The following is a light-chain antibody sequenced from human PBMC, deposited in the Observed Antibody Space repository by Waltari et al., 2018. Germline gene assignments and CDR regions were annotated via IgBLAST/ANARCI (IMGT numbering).Light chain of an antibody. V-gene: IGKV3-11*01. CDR2: DAS. CDR3: QQRGDWPRLT. CDR1: QSVSSY. J-gene: IGKJ1*01. Sequence: EIVLTQSPGTLSLSPGERATLSCRASQSVSSYLAWYQQKPGQAPRLLIYDASKRDTGSPGRFSGSGSGTDFTLTISSLEPEDFAVYYCQQRGDWPRLTFGQGTKVEIK.